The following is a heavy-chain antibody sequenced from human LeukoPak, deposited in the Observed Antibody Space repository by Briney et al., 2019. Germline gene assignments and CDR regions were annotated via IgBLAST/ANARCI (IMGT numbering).Heavy chain of an antibody. V-gene: IGHV1-69*13. CDR2: IIPIFGSS. Sequence: ASVKVSCNASGYTFTNYDIHWVRQAPGQGLEWLGGIIPIFGSSNYAQNFQDRVTITADESTSTAYMELSSLRSEDTAVYYCASVTTVTTKGHGAFDIWGQGTMVTVSS. CDR1: GYTFTNYD. J-gene: IGHJ3*02. CDR3: ASVTTVTTKGHGAFDI. D-gene: IGHD4-17*01.